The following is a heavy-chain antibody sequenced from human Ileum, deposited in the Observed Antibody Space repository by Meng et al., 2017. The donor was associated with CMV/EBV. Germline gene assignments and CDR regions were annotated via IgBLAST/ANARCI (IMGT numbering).Heavy chain of an antibody. CDR1: GFTFSNYA. V-gene: IGHV3-23*03. CDR2: IYPDGTKT. D-gene: IGHD3-16*01. Sequence: ASGFTFSNYAMSWVRQAPGKGLEWVSVIYPDGTKTFYADSVKGRFTIFRANPKNTLYLQMNSLRAEDTAVYYCAKDDNGYTGEGGYWGQGTLVTVSS. J-gene: IGHJ4*02. CDR3: AKDDNGYTGEGGY.